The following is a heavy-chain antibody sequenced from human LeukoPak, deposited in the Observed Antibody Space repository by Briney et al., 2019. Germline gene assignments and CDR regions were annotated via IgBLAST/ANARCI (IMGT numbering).Heavy chain of an antibody. CDR3: ARGDDSSGYYYIYYFDY. CDR2: INPNSGGT. CDR1: GYTFTSYY. V-gene: IGHV1-2*04. J-gene: IGHJ4*02. D-gene: IGHD3-22*01. Sequence: APVKVSCKASGYTFTSYYMHWVRQAPGQGLEWMGWINPNSGGTNYAQKFQGWVTMTRDTSISTAYMELSRLRSDDTAVYYCARGDDSSGYYYIYYFDYWGQRTLVTVSS.